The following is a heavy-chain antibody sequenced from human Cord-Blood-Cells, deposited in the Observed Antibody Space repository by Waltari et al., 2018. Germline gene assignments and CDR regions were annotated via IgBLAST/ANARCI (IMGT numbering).Heavy chain of an antibody. CDR3: AKHVSTTVTKRGAFDI. D-gene: IGHD4-17*01. Sequence: QLQLQESGPGLVKPSEPLSLSCTVAVGSISSSSSYWGWIRTPQGKGLEWIGSIYYSGSTYYNPSLKSRVTISVDTSKNQFSLKLSSVTAADTAVYYCAKHVSTTVTKRGAFDIWGQGTMVTVSS. CDR2: IYYSGST. J-gene: IGHJ3*02. CDR1: VGSISSSSSY. V-gene: IGHV4-39*01.